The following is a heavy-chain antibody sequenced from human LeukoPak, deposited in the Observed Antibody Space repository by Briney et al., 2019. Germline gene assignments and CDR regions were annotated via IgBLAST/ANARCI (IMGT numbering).Heavy chain of an antibody. J-gene: IGHJ1*01. V-gene: IGHV3-48*03. D-gene: IGHD3-22*01. CDR1: GFTFSSYE. Sequence: PGGSLRLSCAASGFTFSSYEMNWVRQAPGKGLEWVSYISSSGSTIYYADSVKGRFTISRDNAKNSLYLQMNSLRAEDTAVYYCAADTPYYDSSGSLNFQHWGQGTLVTVSS. CDR3: AADTPYYDSSGSLNFQH. CDR2: ISSSGSTI.